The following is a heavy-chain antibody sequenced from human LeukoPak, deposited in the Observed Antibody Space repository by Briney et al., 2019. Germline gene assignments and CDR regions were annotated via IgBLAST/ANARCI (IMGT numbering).Heavy chain of an antibody. V-gene: IGHV3-33*06. D-gene: IGHD6-13*01. J-gene: IGHJ4*02. CDR1: GFTFSNYG. CDR2: IWYDGSYK. CDR3: AKVVQYTASTGTGLDY. Sequence: GGSLRLSYAASGFTFSNYGMHWVRQAPGKGLDWVAVIWYDGSYKYYADSVKGRFTISRDNSKNTLYLQMNSLGAEDTAVYYCAKVVQYTASTGTGLDYWGQGTLVTVSS.